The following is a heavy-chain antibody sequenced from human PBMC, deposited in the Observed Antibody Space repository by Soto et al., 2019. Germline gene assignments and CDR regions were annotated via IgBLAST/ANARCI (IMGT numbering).Heavy chain of an antibody. Sequence: XETLSLPCTVSGGSLSSSGYYWGWIRQPPGKVLEWIGSIYHSGSTYYNPSLKSRVTISVDTSKNQFSLTLSSVPAADTAVYYCARRQDYYDSSGYYNDAFDLWAQGTMVTVSS. V-gene: IGHV4-39*01. CDR1: GGSLSSSGYY. CDR3: ARRQDYYDSSGYYNDAFDL. J-gene: IGHJ3*01. CDR2: IYHSGST. D-gene: IGHD3-22*01.